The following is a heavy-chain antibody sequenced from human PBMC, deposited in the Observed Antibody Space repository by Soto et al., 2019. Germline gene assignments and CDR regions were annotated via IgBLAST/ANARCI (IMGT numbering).Heavy chain of an antibody. D-gene: IGHD3-16*01. J-gene: IGHJ4*02. CDR3: ARDYTNNGVGHFDY. CDR1: GYTFTGYY. V-gene: IGHV1-2*02. CDR2: INPNSGGT. Sequence: QVQLVQSGAEVKKPGASVKVSCKASGYTFTGYYMHWVRQAPGQGLEWMGWINPNSGGTNYAQKFQGRVPMTRDTAISTAYMELSRLRSDDTAVYYCARDYTNNGVGHFDYWGQGTLVTVSS.